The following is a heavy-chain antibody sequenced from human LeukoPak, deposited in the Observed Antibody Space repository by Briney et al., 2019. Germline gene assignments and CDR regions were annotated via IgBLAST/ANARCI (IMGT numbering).Heavy chain of an antibody. D-gene: IGHD2-15*01. CDR3: AKDFYYCSGGSCYPPLGY. Sequence: PGGSLRFSCAGPGFDFSSYGMSWVRQAPGKGLEWVSGISGSGGSTYYADSVKGRFTISRDNSKNTLYLQMNSLRAEDTAVYYCAKDFYYCSGGSCYPPLGYWGQGTLVTVSS. J-gene: IGHJ4*02. CDR2: ISGSGGST. CDR1: GFDFSSYG. V-gene: IGHV3-23*01.